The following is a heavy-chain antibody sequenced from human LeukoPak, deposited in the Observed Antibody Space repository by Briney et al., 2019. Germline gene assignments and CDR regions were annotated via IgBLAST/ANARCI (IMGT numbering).Heavy chain of an antibody. CDR1: GFTFSDYF. CDR3: ARGSSGYDSGSYSLPE. Sequence: GGSLTLSCAASGFTFSDYFMSWLRQAPGQGLEWGSSISSGGNTIYDADAVKGRFTSSRDNAKNSLFLHMNSLRAQDTGGYHCARGSSGYDSGSYSLPEWGQGTLVTVSS. D-gene: IGHD3-10*01. CDR2: ISSGGNTI. V-gene: IGHV3-11*01. J-gene: IGHJ4*02.